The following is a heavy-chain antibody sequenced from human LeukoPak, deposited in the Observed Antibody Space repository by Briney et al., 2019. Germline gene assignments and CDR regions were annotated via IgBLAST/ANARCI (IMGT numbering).Heavy chain of an antibody. Sequence: PGGSLRLSCAASGFAFSTYGMHWVRQAPGKGLGWVAFIRYDGNNKYYADSVKGRFTISRDNSKNTLYLQMNSLRAEDTAVYYCAKDLYSYSFKPFFDYWGQGTLVTVSS. CDR1: GFAFSTYG. CDR3: AKDLYSYSFKPFFDY. J-gene: IGHJ4*02. CDR2: IRYDGNNK. D-gene: IGHD5-18*01. V-gene: IGHV3-30*02.